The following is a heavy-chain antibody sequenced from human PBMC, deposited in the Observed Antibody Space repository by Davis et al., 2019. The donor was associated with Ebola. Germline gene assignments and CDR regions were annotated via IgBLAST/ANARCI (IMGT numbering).Heavy chain of an antibody. J-gene: IGHJ4*02. CDR2: ISTNTGNP. CDR3: ARGQTEPDY. V-gene: IGHV7-4-1*02. CDR1: GYSFKNYA. D-gene: IGHD1-14*01. Sequence: AASVKVSCKASGYSFKNYAISWVRQAPGQGLEWMGWISTNTGNPTYAQGFTGRFVFSLDTSVSTTYLQISSLKAEDTAVYYCARGQTEPDYWGQGTLVTVSS.